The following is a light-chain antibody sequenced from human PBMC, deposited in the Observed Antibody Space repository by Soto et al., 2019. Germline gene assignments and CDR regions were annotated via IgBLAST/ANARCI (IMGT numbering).Light chain of an antibody. CDR3: QQYNSYYRT. CDR2: KAS. Sequence: DIQMTKSPSTLSASVGDRVTITCRASQSISNWLAWYQQKPGKAPELLIDKASSLESWVPSRFSGSGSGTEVPLTSRSLQPDDFATYYCQQYNSYYRTFGQGTKVEIK. V-gene: IGKV1-5*03. CDR1: QSISNW. J-gene: IGKJ1*01.